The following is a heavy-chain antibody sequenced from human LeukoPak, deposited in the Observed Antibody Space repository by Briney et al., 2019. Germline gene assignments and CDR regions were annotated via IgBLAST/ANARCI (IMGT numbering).Heavy chain of an antibody. J-gene: IGHJ4*01. CDR2: IKTDGSIT. V-gene: IGHV3-74*01. D-gene: IGHD6-19*01. CDR3: ASYSRGWYALRY. Sequence: GGSLRLSCAASGFTFSSYWMSWVRQAPGKGLVWVSHIKTDGSITSYADSVKGRFTISRDNAKDTLYLQMNGLRAEDTAVYYCASYSRGWYALRYWGHGTLVTVSS. CDR1: GFTFSSYW.